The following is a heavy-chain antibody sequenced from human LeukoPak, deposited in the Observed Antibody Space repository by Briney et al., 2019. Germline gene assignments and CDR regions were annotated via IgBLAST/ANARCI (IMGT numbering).Heavy chain of an antibody. V-gene: IGHV3-30*18. CDR3: AKDSQHLALEY. Sequence: GGSLRLSCGASGFTFSRSGMHWVRQAPGKGLEWVAVISYDGSDHYYADSVKGRFTISRDNSKYTLYLQMNSLRAEDTAVYYCAKDSQHLALEYWGQGVLVTVSS. CDR2: ISYDGSDH. CDR1: GFTFSRSG. D-gene: IGHD6-13*01. J-gene: IGHJ4*02.